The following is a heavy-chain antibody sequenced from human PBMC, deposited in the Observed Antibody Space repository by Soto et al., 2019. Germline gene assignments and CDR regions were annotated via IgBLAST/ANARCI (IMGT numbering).Heavy chain of an antibody. Sequence: QVQLQQWGAGLLKPSETLSLTCAVYGGSFSGYYWSWIRQPPGKGLEWIGEINHSGSTNYNPSLKSRVTISVDTSKNQFSLKLSSVTAADTAVYYCARGGIAVAGGGLDYWGQGTLVTVSS. J-gene: IGHJ4*02. V-gene: IGHV4-34*01. CDR3: ARGGIAVAGGGLDY. CDR1: GGSFSGYY. CDR2: INHSGST. D-gene: IGHD6-19*01.